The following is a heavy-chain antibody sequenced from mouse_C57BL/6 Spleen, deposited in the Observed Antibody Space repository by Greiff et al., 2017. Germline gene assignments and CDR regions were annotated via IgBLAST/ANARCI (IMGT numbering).Heavy chain of an antibody. CDR3: ARDGNYFDY. CDR1: GYSITSGYY. J-gene: IGHJ2*01. D-gene: IGHD1-1*02. CDR2: ISYDGSN. V-gene: IGHV3-6*01. Sequence: EVQLQQSGPGLVKPSQSLSLTCSVTGYSITSGYYWNWIRQLPGNKLEWMGYISYDGSNNYNPSLKNRISITRDTSKNQFFLKLNSVTTEDTATYYCARDGNYFDYWGQGTTLTVSS.